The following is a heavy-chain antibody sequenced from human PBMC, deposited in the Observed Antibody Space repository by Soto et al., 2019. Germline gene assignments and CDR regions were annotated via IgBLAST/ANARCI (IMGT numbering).Heavy chain of an antibody. CDR1: GYTFTSYA. D-gene: IGHD1-26*01. J-gene: IGHJ5*02. Sequence: QVQLVQSGAEVKKPGASVKVSCKASGYTFTSYAMHWVRQAPGQRLEWMGWINASNGNTKYSQKFQGRVTITRDTSASTAYMELSSLRSEDTAVYYCARDLVGGSRTRYNWFDPWGQGTLVTVSS. V-gene: IGHV1-3*01. CDR2: INASNGNT. CDR3: ARDLVGGSRTRYNWFDP.